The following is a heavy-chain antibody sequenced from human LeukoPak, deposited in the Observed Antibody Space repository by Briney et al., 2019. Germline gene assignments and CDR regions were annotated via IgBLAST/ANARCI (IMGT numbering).Heavy chain of an antibody. CDR1: GYTFTGYH. CDR3: ARDYCSSTSCLFDY. D-gene: IGHD2-2*01. J-gene: IGHJ4*02. Sequence: GASVKVSCKASGYTFTGYHMHWVRQAPGHGLEWMGRINPNSGDTNYAQKFQGRVTMTRDTSISTAYMELSRLRSDDTAVCYCARDYCSSTSCLFDYWGQGTLVTVSS. V-gene: IGHV1-2*06. CDR2: INPNSGDT.